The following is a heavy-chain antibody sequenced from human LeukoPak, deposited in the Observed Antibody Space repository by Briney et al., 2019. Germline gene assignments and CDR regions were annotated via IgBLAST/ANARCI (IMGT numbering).Heavy chain of an antibody. CDR2: IHPNTGYT. J-gene: IGHJ4*02. V-gene: IGHV1-2*02. CDR3: ARNFYFDSSGYYHY. CDR1: GYTFTGYY. Sequence: ASVKVSCKASGYTFTGYYMHWVRQAPGQGLEWMGWIHPNTGYTNYAQKFQGRVTMTRGTSISTAYMELSRLRSDDTAVYYCARNFYFDSSGYYHYWGQGTLVTVSS. D-gene: IGHD3-22*01.